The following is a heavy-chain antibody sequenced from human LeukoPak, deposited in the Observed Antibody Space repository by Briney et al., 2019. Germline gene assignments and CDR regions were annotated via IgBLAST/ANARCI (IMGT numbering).Heavy chain of an antibody. V-gene: IGHV4-59*01. CDR3: ARERLGYYDRSGLDY. J-gene: IGHJ4*02. CDR1: GGSISSYY. CDR2: IYYSGGT. Sequence: PSETLSLTCTVSGGSISSYYWNWIRQPPGKGLEWIGYIYYSGGTNYNPSLKSRVTTSVDTSKNQFSLKLSSVTAADTAVYYCARERLGYYDRSGLDYWGQGTLVTVSS. D-gene: IGHD3-22*01.